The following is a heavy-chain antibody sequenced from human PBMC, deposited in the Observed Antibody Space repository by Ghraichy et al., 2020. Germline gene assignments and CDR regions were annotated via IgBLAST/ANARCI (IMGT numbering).Heavy chain of an antibody. CDR1: GSPLNNSD. Sequence: GGSLRLSCEPKGSPLNNSDEIPSRMPPGAGMKWVSAISGSGVSTYYADSVKGRFTISRDNSRNTLYLQMSSLRAEDTAVYFCAKDVSWHQLASLDCWGQGTLVTVSS. CDR3: AKDVSWHQLASLDC. CDR2: ISGSGVST. J-gene: IGHJ4*02. V-gene: IGHV3-23*01. D-gene: IGHD6-13*01.